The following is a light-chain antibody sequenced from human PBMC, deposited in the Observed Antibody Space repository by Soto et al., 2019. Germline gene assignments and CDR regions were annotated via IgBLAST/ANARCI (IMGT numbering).Light chain of an antibody. V-gene: IGKV2-30*01. CDR1: QSLAYSDGNTY. J-gene: IGKJ2*01. CDR2: KVS. Sequence: DVVMTQSPLSLPVTLGQPASISCRSSQSLAYSDGNTYLNWFQQRTGQSPRRLIYKVSNRDSGVPDRFSGSESGTDFTLKISRVEAEDVGVYYCMQCTHWPPYTFGQGTKLEIK. CDR3: MQCTHWPPYT.